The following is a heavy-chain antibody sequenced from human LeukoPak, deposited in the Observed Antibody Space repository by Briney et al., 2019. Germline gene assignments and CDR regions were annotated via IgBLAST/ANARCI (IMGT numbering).Heavy chain of an antibody. J-gene: IGHJ4*02. CDR3: AKDSDIVVVVAATPFDY. CDR2: ISGSGGST. Sequence: GGSLRLSCAASGFTLSSYAMSWVRQAPGKGLEWVSAISGSGGSTYYADSVKGRFTISRDNSKNTLYLQMNSLRAEDTAVYYCAKDSDIVVVVAATPFDYWGQGTLVTVSS. V-gene: IGHV3-23*01. D-gene: IGHD2-15*01. CDR1: GFTLSSYA.